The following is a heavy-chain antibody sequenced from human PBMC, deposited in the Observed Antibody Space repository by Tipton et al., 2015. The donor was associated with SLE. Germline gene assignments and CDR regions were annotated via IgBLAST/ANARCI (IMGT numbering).Heavy chain of an antibody. CDR2: IYYSGST. V-gene: IGHV4-59*01. D-gene: IGHD1-26*01. Sequence: LRLSCTVSGGSISSYYWSWIRQPPGKGLEWIGYIYYSGSTNYNPSLKSRVTISVDTSKNQFSLKLSSVTAADTAVYYCARDEVGAGAFDIWGQGTMVTVSS. CDR3: ARDEVGAGAFDI. CDR1: GGSISSYY. J-gene: IGHJ3*02.